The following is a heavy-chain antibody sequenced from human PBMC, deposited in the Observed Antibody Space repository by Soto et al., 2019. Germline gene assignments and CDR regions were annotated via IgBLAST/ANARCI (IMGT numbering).Heavy chain of an antibody. CDR3: ARDVRQQWELLYGMDV. J-gene: IGHJ6*02. D-gene: IGHD1-26*01. Sequence: GGSLRLSCAASGFTFSSYAMSWVRQAPGKGLEWVSAISGSGGSTYYADSVKGRFTISRDNSKNTLYLQMNSLRAEDTAVYYCARDVRQQWELLYGMDVWGQGTTVTVSS. V-gene: IGHV3-23*01. CDR1: GFTFSSYA. CDR2: ISGSGGST.